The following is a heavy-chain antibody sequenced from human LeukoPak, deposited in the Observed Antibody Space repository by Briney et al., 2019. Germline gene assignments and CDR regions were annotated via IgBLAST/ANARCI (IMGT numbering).Heavy chain of an antibody. CDR1: GRSFSGYY. CDR3: ARGGFVVVTAFFFDY. J-gene: IGHJ4*02. Sequence: SETLSLTCAVYGRSFSGYYWSWVRQPPGKGLEWIGEINHSGSTNYNPSLKSRVTISVDTSKNQFSLKLSSVTAADTAVYYCARGGFVVVTAFFFDYWGQGTLVTVSS. V-gene: IGHV4-34*01. D-gene: IGHD2-21*02. CDR2: INHSGST.